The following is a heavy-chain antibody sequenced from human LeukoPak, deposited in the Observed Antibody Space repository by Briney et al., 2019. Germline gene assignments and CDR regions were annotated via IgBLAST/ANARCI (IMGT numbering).Heavy chain of an antibody. CDR1: GYTFTSYG. CDR2: ISGYTGNT. V-gene: IGHV1-18*01. Sequence: ASVKVSCKASGYTFTSYGISWVRQAPGQGLEWMGWISGYTGNTNYAQKFQGRVTMTANTSTNTASMELRSLRSDDTAVYYCARPANLYYASDAFDIWGQGTMVTVSS. J-gene: IGHJ3*02. CDR3: ARPANLYYASDAFDI. D-gene: IGHD3-16*01.